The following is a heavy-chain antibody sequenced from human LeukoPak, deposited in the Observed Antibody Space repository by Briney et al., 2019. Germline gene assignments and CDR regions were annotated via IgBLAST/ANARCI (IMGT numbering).Heavy chain of an antibody. CDR3: ARNDYMFGFDP. V-gene: IGHV4-31*03. CDR2: IYYGGST. CDR1: GGSISSGGYY. D-gene: IGHD4-11*01. Sequence: SETLSLTCTVSGGSISSGGYYWSWIRQHPGKGLEWIGYIYYGGSTYYNPSLKSRVTISVDTSKNQFSLKLSSVTAADTAVYYCARNDYMFGFDPWGQGTLVTVSS. J-gene: IGHJ5*02.